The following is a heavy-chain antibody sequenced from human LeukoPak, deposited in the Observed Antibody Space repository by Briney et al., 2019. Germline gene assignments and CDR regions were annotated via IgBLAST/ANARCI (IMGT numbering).Heavy chain of an antibody. CDR2: ISSSSSYI. CDR3: ARVMVVAATRYYYYYMDV. CDR1: GFTFSTYS. V-gene: IGHV3-21*01. Sequence: PGGSLRLSCAASGFTFSTYSMNWVRQAPGKGLEWVSSISSSSSYIYYADSVKGRFTISRDNAKNSLYLQMNSLRAEDTAVYYCARVMVVAATRYYYYYMDVWGKGTTVTISS. D-gene: IGHD2-15*01. J-gene: IGHJ6*03.